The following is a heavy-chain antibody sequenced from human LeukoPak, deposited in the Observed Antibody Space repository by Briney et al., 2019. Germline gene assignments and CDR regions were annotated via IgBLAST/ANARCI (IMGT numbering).Heavy chain of an antibody. V-gene: IGHV3-49*04. CDR3: TRTGSLGYCSGGSCSEGYY. CDR1: GFTFSSYW. D-gene: IGHD2-15*01. J-gene: IGHJ4*02. Sequence: GGSLRLSCAASGFTFSSYWMSWVRQAPGKGLEWVGFIRSKAYGGTTEYAASVKGRFTISRDDSKSIAYLQMNSLKTEDTAVYYCTRTGSLGYCSGGSCSEGYYWGQGTLVTVSS. CDR2: IRSKAYGGTT.